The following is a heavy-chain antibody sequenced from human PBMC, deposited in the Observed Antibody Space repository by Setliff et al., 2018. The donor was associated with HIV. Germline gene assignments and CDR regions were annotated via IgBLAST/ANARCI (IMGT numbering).Heavy chain of an antibody. D-gene: IGHD3-10*01. CDR2: INPNTGGT. CDR1: GYTFTGYY. V-gene: IGHV1-2*06. CDR3: ARGVDAGSDY. Sequence: ASVKVSCKAFGYTFTGYYIHWVRQAPGQGLEWMGRINPNTGGTNYAQKFQGRVTMTRDTSMNTAYMELSNLRFEDTAVYYCARGVDAGSDYWGQGTLVTVSS. J-gene: IGHJ4*02.